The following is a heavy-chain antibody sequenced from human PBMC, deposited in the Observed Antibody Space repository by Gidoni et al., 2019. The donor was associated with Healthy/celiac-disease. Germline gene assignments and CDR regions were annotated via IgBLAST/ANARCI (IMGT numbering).Heavy chain of an antibody. CDR1: GYTFTSYA. CDR3: ARDFMGATTTNWFDP. V-gene: IGHV1-3*01. CDR2: INAGNGNT. J-gene: IGHJ5*02. D-gene: IGHD1-26*01. Sequence: QVQLVQSGAEVKKPGASVKVSCKASGYTFTSYAMHWVRQAPGQRLEWMGWINAGNGNTKYSQKFQGRVTITRDTSASTAYMELSSLRSEDTAVYYCARDFMGATTTNWFDPWGQGTLVTVSS.